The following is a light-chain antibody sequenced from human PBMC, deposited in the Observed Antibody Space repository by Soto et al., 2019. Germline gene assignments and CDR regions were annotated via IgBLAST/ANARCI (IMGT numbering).Light chain of an antibody. CDR3: SSYTSSSTLVV. Sequence: QSALTQPASVSGSPGQSITISCTGTSSDVGGYNYVSWYQQHPGKAPKFMIYEVSNRPSGVSNRSSGSKSGNTASLTISGLQAEDEADYYCSSYTSSSTLVVFGGGTKVTVL. CDR1: SSDVGGYNY. V-gene: IGLV2-14*01. CDR2: EVS. J-gene: IGLJ2*01.